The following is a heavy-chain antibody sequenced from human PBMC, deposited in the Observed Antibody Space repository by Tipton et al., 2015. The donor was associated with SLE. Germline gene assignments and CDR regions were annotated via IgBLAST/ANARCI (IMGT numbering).Heavy chain of an antibody. Sequence: QVQLVQSGAEVKKPGASVKVSCKASGYTFTGYYMHWVRQAPGQGLEWMGRINPNSGGTNYAQKFQGRVTMTRDTSISTVYMDLSSLTSDDTALYYCARAGVGDDTAFDIWGQGTMVTVSS. CDR2: INPNSGGT. D-gene: IGHD5-12*01. J-gene: IGHJ3*02. CDR3: ARAGVGDDTAFDI. V-gene: IGHV1-2*06. CDR1: GYTFTGYY.